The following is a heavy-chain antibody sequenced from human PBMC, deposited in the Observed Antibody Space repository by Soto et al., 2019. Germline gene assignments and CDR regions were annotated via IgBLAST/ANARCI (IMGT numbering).Heavy chain of an antibody. CDR2: ISGSGGST. D-gene: IGHD5-12*01. Sequence: EVQLLESGGGLVQPGGSLRLSCAASGFTFSSYGMSWVRQAPGKGLEWVSAISGSGGSTYYADSVKGRFTISRDNSKNTLYLQMNSLRAEDTAVYYCAKDRIGSGGYDSFDYWGQGTLVTVSS. CDR1: GFTFSSYG. CDR3: AKDRIGSGGYDSFDY. V-gene: IGHV3-23*01. J-gene: IGHJ4*02.